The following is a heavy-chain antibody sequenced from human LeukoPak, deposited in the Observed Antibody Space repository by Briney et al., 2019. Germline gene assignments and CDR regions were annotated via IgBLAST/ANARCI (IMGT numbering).Heavy chain of an antibody. CDR1: GYTFTGYY. CDR3: ARSGYGDYVAP. J-gene: IGHJ5*02. Sequence: ASVKVSCKASGYTFTGYYMHWVRQAPGQGLEWMGWIGTYNGRTDYAQKFQGRVTMTTDTSTSTAYMELRSLRSDDTAVYYCARSGYGDYVAPWGQGTLVTVSS. CDR2: IGTYNGRT. D-gene: IGHD4-17*01. V-gene: IGHV1-18*04.